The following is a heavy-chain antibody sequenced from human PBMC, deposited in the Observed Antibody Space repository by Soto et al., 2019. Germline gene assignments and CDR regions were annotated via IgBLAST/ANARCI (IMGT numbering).Heavy chain of an antibody. J-gene: IGHJ4*02. CDR3: ARDSAPNFRYYSSGYFDY. CDR2: INPNSGGT. V-gene: IGHV1-2*02. D-gene: IGHD3-22*01. Sequence: GASVKVSCKASGYTFTGYYMHWVRQAPGQGLEWMGWINPNSGGTNYAQKFRGRVTMTRDTSISTAYMELSRLRSDDTAVYYCARDSAPNFRYYSSGYFDYWGQGTLVTVSS. CDR1: GYTFTGYY.